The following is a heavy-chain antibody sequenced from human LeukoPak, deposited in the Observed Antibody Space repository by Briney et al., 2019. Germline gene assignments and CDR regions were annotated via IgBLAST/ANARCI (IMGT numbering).Heavy chain of an antibody. Sequence: SETLSLTCTVSGGSISSYYWSWIRQPAGKGLEWIGRIYTSGSTNYNPSLKSRVTISVDTSKNQFSLKLSSVTAADTAVYYCARGKITMVRGVILLFDYWGQGTLVTVSS. J-gene: IGHJ4*02. CDR2: IYTSGST. CDR3: ARGKITMVRGVILLFDY. V-gene: IGHV4-4*07. CDR1: GGSISSYY. D-gene: IGHD3-10*01.